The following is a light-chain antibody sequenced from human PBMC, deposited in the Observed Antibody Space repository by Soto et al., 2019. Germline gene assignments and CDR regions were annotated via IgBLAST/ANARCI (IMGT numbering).Light chain of an antibody. V-gene: IGLV1-44*01. Sequence: QSVVTQPPSASGTPGQGVTISCSGSSSNIGVNTVNWYQQLPGTAPKLLIYSNNLRPSGGPDRFSGSKSGTSASLAISGLQSEDEADYHCASWDDSLNGVVFGGGTKLTVL. CDR2: SNN. CDR1: SSNIGVNT. CDR3: ASWDDSLNGVV. J-gene: IGLJ2*01.